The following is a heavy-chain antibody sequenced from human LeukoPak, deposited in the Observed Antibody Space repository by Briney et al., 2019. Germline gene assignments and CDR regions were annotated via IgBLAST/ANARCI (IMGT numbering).Heavy chain of an antibody. Sequence: GESLKISCKGLGYSFSSYWSAWVRQRPGKGLEGMGIIYPGGSETRYDPTFEGQVTISADRSTSTAYLQWSSLRASATAMYYCARASRDGHNPNFDHWGQGTLVSVSS. CDR2: IYPGGSET. V-gene: IGHV5-51*01. CDR1: GYSFSSYW. J-gene: IGHJ4*02. CDR3: ARASRDGHNPNFDH. D-gene: IGHD5-24*01.